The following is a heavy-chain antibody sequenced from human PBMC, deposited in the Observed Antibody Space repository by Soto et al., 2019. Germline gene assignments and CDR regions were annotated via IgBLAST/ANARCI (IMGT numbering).Heavy chain of an antibody. CDR2: IFSNDEK. V-gene: IGHV2-26*01. Sequence: QVTLKESGPVLVKPTETLTLTCTVSGFSLSNARMGVSWIRQPPGKALEWLAHIFSNDEKSYSTSLKSRLTISKDTSKSQVVLTKTDMYTVDTTTYYCARIRPAATGGNAFDSWCQGTMVTVSS. CDR1: GFSLSNARMG. D-gene: IGHD6-25*01. J-gene: IGHJ3*02. CDR3: ARIRPAATGGNAFDS.